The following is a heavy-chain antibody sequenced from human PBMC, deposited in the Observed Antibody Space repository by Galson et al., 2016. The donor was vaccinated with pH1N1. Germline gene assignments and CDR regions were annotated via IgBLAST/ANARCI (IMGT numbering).Heavy chain of an antibody. D-gene: IGHD4/OR15-4a*01. J-gene: IGHJ5*02. CDR3: ARADYFAANGGFDP. CDR2: VNPNSGNA. CDR1: GYPFTRYD. Sequence: SVKVSCKASGYPFTRYDINWVRQAPGQGLEWMGWVNPNSGNAGYARKFRDRVTLTRDTSINTVYMEMSSLRHDDTAVYYCARADYFAANGGFDPWGQGTLVTVSS. V-gene: IGHV1-8*03.